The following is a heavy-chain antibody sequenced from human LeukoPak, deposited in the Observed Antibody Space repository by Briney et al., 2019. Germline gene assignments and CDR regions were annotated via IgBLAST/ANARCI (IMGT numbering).Heavy chain of an antibody. Sequence: ETLSLTCAVYGGSFSGYYWSWVRQAPGKGLEWVANIKQDGSEKYYVDSVKGRFTISRDNAKNSLYLQMNSLRAEDTAVYYCARERSLGYWGQGTLVTVSS. V-gene: IGHV3-7*01. CDR3: ARERSLGY. CDR2: IKQDGSEK. D-gene: IGHD3-10*01. J-gene: IGHJ4*02. CDR1: GGSFSGYY.